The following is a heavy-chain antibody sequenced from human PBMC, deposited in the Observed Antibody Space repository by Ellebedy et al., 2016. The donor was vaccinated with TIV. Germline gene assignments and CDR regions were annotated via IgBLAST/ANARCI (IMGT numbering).Heavy chain of an antibody. Sequence: MPSETLSLTCIVSGGSVSSSSYYWGWVRQPLGGGLEWIAEIHQSGATHSNPSLQSRVTLAVDTSKKQFSLWLSAVTAADTAVYYCARGRPYYNHGLDVWGQGTTVIVSS. V-gene: IGHV4-39*07. CDR2: IHQSGAT. J-gene: IGHJ6*02. CDR3: ARGRPYYNHGLDV. CDR1: GGSVSSSSYY.